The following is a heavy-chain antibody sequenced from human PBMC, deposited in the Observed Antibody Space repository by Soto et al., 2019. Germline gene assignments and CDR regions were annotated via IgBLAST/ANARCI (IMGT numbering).Heavy chain of an antibody. CDR1: GFTFSSYA. D-gene: IGHD3-10*01. CDR3: AKVSVSSLRSPLGY. V-gene: IGHV3-23*01. Sequence: GSLRLSCAASGFTFSSYAMSWVRQAPGKGLEWVSAISGSGGSTYYADSVKGRFTIPRDNSKNTLYLQMNSLRAEDTAVYYCAKVSVSSLRSPLGYWGQGTLVTVSS. CDR2: ISGSGGST. J-gene: IGHJ4*02.